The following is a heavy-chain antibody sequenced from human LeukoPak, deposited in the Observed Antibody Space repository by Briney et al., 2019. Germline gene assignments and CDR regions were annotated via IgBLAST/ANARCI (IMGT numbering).Heavy chain of an antibody. V-gene: IGHV4-61*08. CDR2: IYYSGNT. D-gene: IGHD2-2*01. J-gene: IGHJ5*02. Sequence: PSQTLSLTCTVSGGSISSGGYYWSWIRQPPGKGLEWIGYIYYSGNTNYNPSLKSRVIISADTSKNQYSLRLSSVTAADTAVYYCARGGVAIPAANNWFAPWGQGTLVIVSS. CDR3: ARGGVAIPAANNWFAP. CDR1: GGSISSGGYY.